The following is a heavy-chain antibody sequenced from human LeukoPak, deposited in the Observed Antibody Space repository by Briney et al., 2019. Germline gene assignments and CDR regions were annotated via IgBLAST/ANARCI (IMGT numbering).Heavy chain of an antibody. CDR1: GGSISSYY. D-gene: IGHD6-13*01. CDR3: ARAGYSSSWYFDY. J-gene: IGHJ4*02. V-gene: IGHV4-59*01. Sequence: SETLSLTCTVSGGSISSYYWSWIRQPPGKGLEWIGYIYYSGSTSYNPSLKSRVTISVDTSKNQFSLKLSSVTAADTAVYYCARAGYSSSWYFDYWGQGTLVTVSS. CDR2: IYYSGST.